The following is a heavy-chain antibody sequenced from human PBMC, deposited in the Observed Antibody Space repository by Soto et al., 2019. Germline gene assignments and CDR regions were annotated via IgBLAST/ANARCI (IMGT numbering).Heavy chain of an antibody. V-gene: IGHV3-30-3*01. J-gene: IGHJ6*02. CDR1: GFTFSSYA. CDR3: ARDAGDGSNSDYYYGMDV. CDR2: ISYDGSNK. D-gene: IGHD1-26*01. Sequence: QVQLVESGGGVVQPGRSLRLSCAASGFTFSSYAMHWVRQAPGKGLEWVAVISYDGSNKYYADSVKGRFTISRDNSKNTLYLQMNSLRAEDTAVYYCARDAGDGSNSDYYYGMDVWGQGTTVTVSS.